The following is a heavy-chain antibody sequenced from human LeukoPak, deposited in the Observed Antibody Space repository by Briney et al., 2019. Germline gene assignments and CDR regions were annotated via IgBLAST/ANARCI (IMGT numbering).Heavy chain of an antibody. CDR2: LYYSGST. D-gene: IGHD2-21*02. CDR1: GGSISSADYY. CDR3: ARAECGGDCYLDY. Sequence: SQTLSLTCTVSGGSISSADYYWSSIRQPPGKGLEWIWYLYYSGSTYYNPSLKSRVTISVDTSKNPFSMKLSSVTAADPAVYYCARAECGGDCYLDYWGQGTLVTVSS. J-gene: IGHJ4*02. V-gene: IGHV4-30-4*01.